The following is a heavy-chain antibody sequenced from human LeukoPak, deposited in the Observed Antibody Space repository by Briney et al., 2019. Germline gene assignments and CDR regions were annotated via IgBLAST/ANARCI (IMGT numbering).Heavy chain of an antibody. CDR3: ARFTSTLTMDY. CDR2: IYYSGST. Sequence: SETLSLTCTVSGGSISSGGYYWSWIRQHPGKGLEWIGYIYYSGSTYYSPSLKSRVTISVDTSKNQFSLKLSSMTAADTAVYYCARFTSTLTMDYWGQGTLVTVSS. J-gene: IGHJ4*02. CDR1: GGSISSGGYY. V-gene: IGHV4-31*03.